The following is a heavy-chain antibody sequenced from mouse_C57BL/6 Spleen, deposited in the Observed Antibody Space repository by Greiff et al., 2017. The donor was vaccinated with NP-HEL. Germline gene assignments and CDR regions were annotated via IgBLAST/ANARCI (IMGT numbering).Heavy chain of an antibody. V-gene: IGHV7-3*01. CDR3: ARGSNYVRFAY. D-gene: IGHD2-5*01. J-gene: IGHJ3*01. CDR1: GFTFTDYY. CDR2: IRNKANGYTT. Sequence: EVQLVESGGGLVQPGGSLSLSCAASGFTFTDYYMSWVRQPPGKALEWLGFIRNKANGYTTEYSASVKGRFTISRDNSQSILYLQMNALRAEDSATYYCARGSNYVRFAYWGQGTLVTVSA.